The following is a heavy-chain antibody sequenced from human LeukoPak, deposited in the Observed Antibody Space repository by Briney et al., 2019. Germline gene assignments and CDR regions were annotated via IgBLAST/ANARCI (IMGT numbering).Heavy chain of an antibody. CDR1: GGSISSGDYY. CDR3: ARDTFGWDDY. J-gene: IGHJ4*02. Sequence: SETLSLTCTVSGGSISSGDYYWSWIRQPPGKGLAWIGYIYYSGSTYYNPSLKSRVTISVDTSKNQFSLKLSSVTAADTAVYYCARDTFGWDDYWGQGTLVTVSS. CDR2: IYYSGST. D-gene: IGHD3-16*01. V-gene: IGHV4-30-4*01.